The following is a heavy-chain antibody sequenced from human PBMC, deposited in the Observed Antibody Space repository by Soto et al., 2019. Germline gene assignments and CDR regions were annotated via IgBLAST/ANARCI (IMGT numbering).Heavy chain of an antibody. CDR3: ARGTGDTTSDAFDI. CDR2: ISAYNGNT. V-gene: IGHV1-18*01. Sequence: VSVKVSCKASGYTFTSYGISWVRQAPGQGLEWMGWISAYNGNTNYAQKLQGRVTMTTDTSTSTAYMELRSLRSDDTAVYYCARGTGDTTSDAFDIWGQGTMVTVSS. CDR1: GYTFTSYG. J-gene: IGHJ3*02. D-gene: IGHD7-27*01.